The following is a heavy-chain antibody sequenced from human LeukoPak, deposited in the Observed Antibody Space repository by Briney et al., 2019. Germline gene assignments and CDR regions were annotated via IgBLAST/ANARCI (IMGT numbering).Heavy chain of an antibody. J-gene: IGHJ3*02. CDR1: GGSVSGYY. CDR2: IYYSGST. V-gene: IGHV4-31*03. Sequence: SETLSLTCTVSGGSVSGYYWSWVRQHPGKGLEWIGHIYYSGSTSYNPSVKSRVTISVDTSKNQFSLKLTSVTAADTAMYYCARDHGRSYNYGSDALDIWGQGTLVIVSA. D-gene: IGHD5-18*01. CDR3: ARDHGRSYNYGSDALDI.